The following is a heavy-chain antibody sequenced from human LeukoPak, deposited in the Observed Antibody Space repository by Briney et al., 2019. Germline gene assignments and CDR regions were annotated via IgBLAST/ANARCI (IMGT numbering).Heavy chain of an antibody. CDR1: EFTLSNYW. V-gene: IGHV3-7*01. D-gene: IGHD6-13*01. Sequence: GGSLRLSCAASEFTLSNYWLSWVRQAPGKGLEWVANIKEDGSVKNYVASVKGRFTISRDNAKNSLYLQMNSLSAEDTAVYYCAREVPGGSSWFDYWGQGTLVTVSS. J-gene: IGHJ4*02. CDR2: IKEDGSVK. CDR3: AREVPGGSSWFDY.